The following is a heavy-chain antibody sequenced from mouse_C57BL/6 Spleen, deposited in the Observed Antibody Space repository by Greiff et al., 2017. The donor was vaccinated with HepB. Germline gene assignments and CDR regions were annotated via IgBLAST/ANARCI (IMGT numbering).Heavy chain of an antibody. CDR3: ARLGRVYFDY. CDR1: GFTFSDYG. J-gene: IGHJ2*01. D-gene: IGHD4-1*01. V-gene: IGHV5-17*01. Sequence: EVMLVESGGGLVKPGGSLKLSCAASGFTFSDYGMHWVRQAPEKGLEWVAYISSGSSTIYYADTVKGRFNISRDNAKNTLFLQMTSLRSEDTAMYYCARLGRVYFDYWGQGTTLTVSS. CDR2: ISSGSSTI.